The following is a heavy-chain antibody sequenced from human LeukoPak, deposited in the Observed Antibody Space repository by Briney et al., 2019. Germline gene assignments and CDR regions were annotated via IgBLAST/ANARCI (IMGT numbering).Heavy chain of an antibody. CDR1: GYSISSGYY. CDR3: ASLTGDDYGEIFDY. J-gene: IGHJ4*02. V-gene: IGHV4-38-2*02. Sequence: PSETLSLTCTVSGYSISSGYYWGWIRQPPGKGLEWIGSIYHSGSTYYNPSLKSRVTISVDTSKNQFSLKLSSVTAADTAVYYCASLTGDDYGEIFDYWGQGTLVTVSS. CDR2: IYHSGST. D-gene: IGHD4-17*01.